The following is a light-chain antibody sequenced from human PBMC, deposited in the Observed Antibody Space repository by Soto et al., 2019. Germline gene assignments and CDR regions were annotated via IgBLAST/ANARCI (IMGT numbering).Light chain of an antibody. V-gene: IGKV3-20*01. Sequence: EIVLTQSPGTPSLSPGERATLSCRASHVVSSSYLAWYQHKPGQAPRLVIYTASSRATGIPDRFSGSGSGTDFSLTISRLEPEDFAVYYCQQYGSSPLTFGQGTKVEIK. CDR2: TAS. J-gene: IGKJ1*01. CDR3: QQYGSSPLT. CDR1: HVVSSSY.